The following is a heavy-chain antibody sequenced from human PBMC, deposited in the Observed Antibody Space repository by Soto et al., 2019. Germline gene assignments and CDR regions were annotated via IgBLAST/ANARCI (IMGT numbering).Heavy chain of an antibody. J-gene: IGHJ5*02. CDR3: ARGTVTSGRWFGP. D-gene: IGHD4-17*01. CDR2: ISSLSGNT. V-gene: IGHV1-18*04. Sequence: QGHLVQSETEVKEPGASVTVSCKTSHATFTGYTINWVRQAPGQGLEWLGWISSLSGNTYYARDFQGRLTMTTNTSATTAYMELRSLRSDDTAVYFCARGTVTSGRWFGPWGQGTLVTVSS. CDR1: HATFTGYT.